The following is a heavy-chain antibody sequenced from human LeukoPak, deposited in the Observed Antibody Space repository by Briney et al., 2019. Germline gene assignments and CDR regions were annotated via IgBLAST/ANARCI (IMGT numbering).Heavy chain of an antibody. Sequence: ASVKVSCKASGYTFTGYYMHWVRQAPGQGLEWMGWINPNSGGTNYAQKFQGWVTMTRDTSISTAYIELSRLRSDDTAVYYCATSSYSSGWYNYWGQGTLVTVSS. J-gene: IGHJ4*02. CDR1: GYTFTGYY. V-gene: IGHV1-2*04. CDR2: INPNSGGT. D-gene: IGHD6-19*01. CDR3: ATSSYSSGWYNY.